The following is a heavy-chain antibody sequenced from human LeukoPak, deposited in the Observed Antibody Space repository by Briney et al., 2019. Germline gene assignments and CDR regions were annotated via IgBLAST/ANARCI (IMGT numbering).Heavy chain of an antibody. CDR1: GYTLTELS. D-gene: IGHD5-12*01. V-gene: IGHV1-24*01. Sequence: ASVTVSCKVSGYTLTELSMHWVRQAPGNGSEWMGGFDPEDGETIYAQKCQGRVTMTADTSTDTAYMELSSLRSEDTAVYYCATEGRYSGYDWVYWGQGTLVTVSS. CDR2: FDPEDGET. CDR3: ATEGRYSGYDWVY. J-gene: IGHJ4*02.